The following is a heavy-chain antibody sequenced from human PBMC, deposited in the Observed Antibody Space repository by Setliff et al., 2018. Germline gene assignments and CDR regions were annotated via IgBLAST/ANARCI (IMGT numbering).Heavy chain of an antibody. D-gene: IGHD6-6*01. CDR2: ISGSGGSA. CDR3: AKGGPLVRRALDY. J-gene: IGHJ4*02. V-gene: IGHV3-23*01. Sequence: GSLRLSCAASGFTFSSYAMSWVRQTPGKGLEWVSAISGSGGSAYYADSVKGRFTISRDNSKNTLYLQMNSLRAEDTAVYYCAKGGPLVRRALDYWGQGTLVTVSS. CDR1: GFTFSSYA.